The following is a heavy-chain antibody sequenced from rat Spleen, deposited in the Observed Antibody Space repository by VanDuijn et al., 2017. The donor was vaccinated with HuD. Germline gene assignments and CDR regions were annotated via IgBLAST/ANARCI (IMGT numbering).Heavy chain of an antibody. CDR1: GFTLSDHY. J-gene: IGHJ4*01. CDR3: ARQGSAPMDA. CDR2: ITDGPGNT. D-gene: IGHD3-1*01. Sequence: EVQLVESDGGLVQPGRSLKLSCAASGFTLSDHYMAWVRQAPTKGLEWVATITDGPGNTFYPDSVRGRFTISRDNAKSTLYLQMDSLRSEDTATYYCARQGSAPMDAWGQGASVTVSS. V-gene: IGHV5-25*01.